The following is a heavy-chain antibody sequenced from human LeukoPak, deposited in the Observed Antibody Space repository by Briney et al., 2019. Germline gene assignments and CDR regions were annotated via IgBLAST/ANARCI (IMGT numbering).Heavy chain of an antibody. CDR3: ARHRYCSSTSCYKGAFDI. CDR2: IYTSGST. Sequence: SETLSLTCTVSGGSISSYYWSWIRQPAGKGLEWIGRIYTSGSTNYNPSLKSRVTISVDKSKNQISLKLSSVTAADTAVYYCARHRYCSSTSCYKGAFDIWGQGTMVTVSS. CDR1: GGSISSYY. D-gene: IGHD2-2*02. V-gene: IGHV4-4*07. J-gene: IGHJ3*02.